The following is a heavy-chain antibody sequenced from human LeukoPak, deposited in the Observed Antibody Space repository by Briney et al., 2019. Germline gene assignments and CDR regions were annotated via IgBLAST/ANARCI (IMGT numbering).Heavy chain of an antibody. D-gene: IGHD2-15*01. CDR1: GGTISSNYR. CDR3: ARPLSLGYCSGGSCYGRGAWFDR. Sequence: SETLTLTCAVSGGTISSNYRWSWVRQPPGKGLEWIGQIYHSGSTNYNPSLKSRVTISVDKSKNQFSLKLRSVTAADTAVYYCARPLSLGYCSGGSCYGRGAWFDRWGQGTLVTVSS. CDR2: IYHSGST. J-gene: IGHJ5*02. V-gene: IGHV4-4*02.